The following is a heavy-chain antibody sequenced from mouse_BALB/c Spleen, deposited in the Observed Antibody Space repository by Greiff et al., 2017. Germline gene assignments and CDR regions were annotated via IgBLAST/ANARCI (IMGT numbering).Heavy chain of an antibody. V-gene: IGHV3-6*02. Sequence: EVQVVESGPGLVKPSQSLSLTCSVTGYSITSGYYWNWIRQFPGNKLEWMGYISYDGSNNYNPSLKNRISITRDTSKNQFFLKLNSVTTEDTATYYCARDEGYGYFDVWGAGTTVTVSS. CDR2: ISYDGSN. J-gene: IGHJ1*01. D-gene: IGHD2-14*01. CDR1: GYSITSGYY. CDR3: ARDEGYGYFDV.